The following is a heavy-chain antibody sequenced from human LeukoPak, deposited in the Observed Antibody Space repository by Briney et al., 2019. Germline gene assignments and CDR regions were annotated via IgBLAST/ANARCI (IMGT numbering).Heavy chain of an antibody. J-gene: IGHJ3*02. V-gene: IGHV5-51*01. Sequence: GESLKISCKGSGYSFTSYWIGWVRQMPGKGLEGMGIIYPGDSDTRYSPSFQGQVTISADKSISTAYLQWSSLKASDTAMYYCARRRDSSGYPDAFDIWGQGTMVTVSS. CDR3: ARRRDSSGYPDAFDI. CDR2: IYPGDSDT. CDR1: GYSFTSYW. D-gene: IGHD3-22*01.